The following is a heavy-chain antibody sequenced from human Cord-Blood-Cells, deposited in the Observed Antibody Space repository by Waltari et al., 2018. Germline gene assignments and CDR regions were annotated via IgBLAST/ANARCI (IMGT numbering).Heavy chain of an antibody. CDR3: ARHFLLGEYSSSSEYFQH. Sequence: QLQLQESGPGLVKPSETLSLTCTVSGGSISSSSYYWGWIRQPPGKGLEWIGSIYYSGSTDYNPALKSRVTISVDTSKNQFSLKLSSVTAADTAVYYCARHFLLGEYSSSSEYFQHWGQGTLVTVSS. CDR1: GGSISSSSYY. J-gene: IGHJ1*01. CDR2: IYYSGST. V-gene: IGHV4-39*01. D-gene: IGHD6-6*01.